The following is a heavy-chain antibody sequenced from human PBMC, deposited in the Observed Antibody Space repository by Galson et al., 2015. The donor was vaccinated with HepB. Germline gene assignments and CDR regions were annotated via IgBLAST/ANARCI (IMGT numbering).Heavy chain of an antibody. CDR1: GYTFTSYE. D-gene: IGHD3-10*01. Sequence: SVKVSCKASGYTFTSYEVNWVRQATGQGLEWMGWMNPYTDNTAYAQNFQGRITMTGDTSIDTAYMTLSSLTSEDTAIYYCARGLRVQGNTYFFDYWGQGTLVTVSS. J-gene: IGHJ4*02. CDR3: ARGLRVQGNTYFFDY. V-gene: IGHV1-8*01. CDR2: MNPYTDNT.